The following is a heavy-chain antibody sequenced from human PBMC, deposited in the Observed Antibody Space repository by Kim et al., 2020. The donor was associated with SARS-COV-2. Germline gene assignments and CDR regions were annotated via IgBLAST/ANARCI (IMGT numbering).Heavy chain of an antibody. Sequence: GGSLRLSCAASGFTFGDYAMHWVRQAPGKGLEWVSGISWNSGSIGYADSVKGRFTISRDNAKKSLYLQMNSLRAEDTALYYCAKDLSSSWYPKAYYYYGMDVWGQGTTVTVSS. V-gene: IGHV3-9*01. J-gene: IGHJ6*02. D-gene: IGHD6-13*01. CDR2: ISWNSGSI. CDR3: AKDLSSSWYPKAYYYYGMDV. CDR1: GFTFGDYA.